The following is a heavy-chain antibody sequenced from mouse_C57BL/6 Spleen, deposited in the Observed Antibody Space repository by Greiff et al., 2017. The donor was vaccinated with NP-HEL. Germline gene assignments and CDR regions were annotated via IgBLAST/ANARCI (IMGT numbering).Heavy chain of an antibody. J-gene: IGHJ4*01. Sequence: QVQLQQSGPELVKPGASVKISCKASGYAFSSSWMNWVKQRPGKGLEWIGRIYPGDGDTNYNGKFKGKATLTADKSSSTAYMQLSSLTSEDSAVYFCARGRISGYSNYGEYAMDYWGQGTSVTVSS. V-gene: IGHV1-82*01. CDR1: GYAFSSSW. CDR2: IYPGDGDT. D-gene: IGHD2-5*01. CDR3: ARGRISGYSNYGEYAMDY.